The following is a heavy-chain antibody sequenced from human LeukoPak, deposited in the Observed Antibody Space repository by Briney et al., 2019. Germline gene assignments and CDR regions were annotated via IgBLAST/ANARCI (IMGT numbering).Heavy chain of an antibody. V-gene: IGHV3-49*04. CDR2: IRSKAYGGTT. D-gene: IGHD6-13*01. CDR1: GFTFGDYA. J-gene: IGHJ3*02. Sequence: GGSLRLSCTASGFTFGDYAMSWVRQAPGKGLEWVGFIRSKAYGGTTECAASVKGRFTISRDDSKSIAYLQMNSLKTEDTAVYSCTRVSMSYGPLAAAGVDAFDICGHGTMVTVSS. CDR3: TRVSMSYGPLAAAGVDAFDI.